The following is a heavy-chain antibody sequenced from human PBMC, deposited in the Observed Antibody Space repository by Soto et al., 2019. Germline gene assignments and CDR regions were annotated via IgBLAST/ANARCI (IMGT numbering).Heavy chain of an antibody. CDR2: ISSSSSYL. D-gene: IGHD6-6*01. CDR1: GFTFSSYS. CDR3: ARERRMSSSSLWFDP. J-gene: IGHJ5*02. V-gene: IGHV3-21*01. Sequence: EVQLVESGGGLVKPGGSLRLSCAASGFTFSSYSMNWVRQAPGKGLEWVSSISSSSSYLYYADSVKGRFTISRDNAKNSLYLQMNSLRAEDTAVYYCARERRMSSSSLWFDPWGQGTLVTVSS.